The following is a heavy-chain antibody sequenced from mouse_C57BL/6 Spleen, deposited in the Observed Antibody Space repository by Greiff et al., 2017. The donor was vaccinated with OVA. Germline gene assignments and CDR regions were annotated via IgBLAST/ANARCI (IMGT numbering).Heavy chain of an antibody. J-gene: IGHJ3*01. CDR2: ISDGGSYT. Sequence: EVKLVESGGGLVKPGGSLKLSCAASGFTFSSYAMSWVRQTPEKRLEWVATISDGGSYTYYPDNVKGRFTISRDNAKNNLYLHMSHLKSEDTAMYYCARDRRVGWFAYWGQGTLVTVSA. V-gene: IGHV5-4*01. CDR1: GFTFSSYA. D-gene: IGHD1-1*02. CDR3: ARDRRVGWFAY.